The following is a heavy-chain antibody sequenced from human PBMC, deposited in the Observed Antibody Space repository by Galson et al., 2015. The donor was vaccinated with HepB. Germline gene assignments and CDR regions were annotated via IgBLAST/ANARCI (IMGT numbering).Heavy chain of an antibody. CDR1: GFTFSSYS. J-gene: IGHJ4*02. CDR3: ARDLTGDQAIDY. Sequence: SLRLSCAASGFTFSSYSMNWVRQAPGKGLEWVSSISSSSSYIYYADSVKGRFTISRDNAKNSLYLQMNSLRAEDTAVYYCARDLTGDQAIDYWGQGTLVTVSS. D-gene: IGHD4-17*01. V-gene: IGHV3-21*01. CDR2: ISSSSSYI.